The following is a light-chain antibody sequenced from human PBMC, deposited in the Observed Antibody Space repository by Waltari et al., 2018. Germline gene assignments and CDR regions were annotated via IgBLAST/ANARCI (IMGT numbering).Light chain of an antibody. CDR1: QSVGRS. J-gene: IGKJ1*01. V-gene: IGKV3-20*01. Sequence: IVLTQSQGPLSLSPGERAPSPCRASQSVGRSLAWYKQKPGQAPRLLIYDASKRATGIPERVSGSGSGTDFSLTISRLEPEDFAVYYCQMYVRLPVTFGQGTKVEIK. CDR3: QMYVRLPVT. CDR2: DAS.